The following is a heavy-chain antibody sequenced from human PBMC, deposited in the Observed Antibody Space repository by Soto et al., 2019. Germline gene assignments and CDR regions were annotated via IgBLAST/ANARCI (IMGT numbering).Heavy chain of an antibody. CDR1: GFTFSSYA. Sequence: LRLSCAASGFTFSSYAMSWVRQAPGKGLEWVSAISGSGGSTYYADSVKDRFTISRDNSKNTLYLQMNSLRAEDTAVYYCAKDGDYDILTGYYPLDYWGQGTLVTVSS. CDR2: ISGSGGST. CDR3: AKDGDYDILTGYYPLDY. V-gene: IGHV3-23*01. D-gene: IGHD3-9*01. J-gene: IGHJ4*02.